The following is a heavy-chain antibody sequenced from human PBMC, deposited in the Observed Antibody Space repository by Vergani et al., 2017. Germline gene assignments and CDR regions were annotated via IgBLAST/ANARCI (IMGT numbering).Heavy chain of an antibody. CDR1: GYSFTSYW. D-gene: IGHD1-20*01. CDR2: IDPSDSYT. CDR3: ARTQSPYNWNDLWYFDY. Sequence: EVQLVPSGAEVKKPGESLRILCKGSGYSFTSYWISWVRQMPGKGLEWMGRIDPSDSYTNYSPSFQGHVTISADKSISTAYLQWSSLKASDTAMYYCARTQSPYNWNDLWYFDYWGQGTLVTVSS. J-gene: IGHJ4*02. V-gene: IGHV5-10-1*03.